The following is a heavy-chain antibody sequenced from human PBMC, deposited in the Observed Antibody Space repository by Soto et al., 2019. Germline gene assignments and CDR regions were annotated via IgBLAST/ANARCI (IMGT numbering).Heavy chain of an antibody. J-gene: IGHJ4*02. Sequence: QVQLVQSGPEVKKPEASVKGSCKTSGYTFTSSGISWVRQAPGQGPEWMGWISGHNGVTNFAQNFQDRVTLTIDSSTTTPYSEMRSLSFADTAIYYCARDQGGHGTFDDWGQVTLVTVSS. V-gene: IGHV1-18*04. CDR2: ISGHNGVT. CDR1: GYTFTSSG. CDR3: ARDQGGHGTFDD.